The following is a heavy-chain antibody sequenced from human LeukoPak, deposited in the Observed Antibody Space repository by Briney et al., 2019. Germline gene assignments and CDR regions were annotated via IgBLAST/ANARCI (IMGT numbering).Heavy chain of an antibody. CDR2: TSGSGGST. V-gene: IGHV3-23*01. J-gene: IGHJ5*02. CDR3: AKSAQNYDWFDP. CDR1: GFTFSSYA. Sequence: GGSLRLSCAASGFTFSSYAMSWVRQAPGKGLEWVSATSGSGGSTYFADSVKGRFTISRDNSKNTLYLQMNSLRAEDTAVYYCAKSAQNYDWFDPWGQGTLVTVSS. D-gene: IGHD1-7*01.